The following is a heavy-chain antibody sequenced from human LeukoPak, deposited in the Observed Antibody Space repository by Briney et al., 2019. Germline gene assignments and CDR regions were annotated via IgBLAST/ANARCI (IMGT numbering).Heavy chain of an antibody. CDR1: GGTFSSYA. Sequence: SVKVSCKASGGTFSSYAISWMRQAPGQGLEWMGGIIPIFGTANYAQKFQGRVTITADESTSTAYMELSSLRSEDTAMYYCARSQWLNQGLFDYWGQGTLVTVSS. D-gene: IGHD6-19*01. CDR2: IIPIFGTA. V-gene: IGHV1-69*13. J-gene: IGHJ4*02. CDR3: ARSQWLNQGLFDY.